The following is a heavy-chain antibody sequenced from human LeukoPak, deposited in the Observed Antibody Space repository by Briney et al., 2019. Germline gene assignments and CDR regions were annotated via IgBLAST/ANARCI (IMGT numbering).Heavy chain of an antibody. CDR3: AKDEFRLNWFDP. CDR1: GFTFDDYG. D-gene: IGHD3-10*01. V-gene: IGHV3-23*01. Sequence: PGGSLRLSCAASGFTFDDYGMSWVRQAPGKGLEWVSAISGSGGSTYYADSVKGRFTISRDNSKNTLYLQMNSLRAEDTAVYYCAKDEFRLNWFDPWGQGTLVTVSS. J-gene: IGHJ5*02. CDR2: ISGSGGST.